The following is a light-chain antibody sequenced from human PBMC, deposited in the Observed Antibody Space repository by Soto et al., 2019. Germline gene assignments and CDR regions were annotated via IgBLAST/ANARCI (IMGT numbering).Light chain of an antibody. Sequence: DIQMTQSPSSVSASVGDRVTITCRASQYISSWLAWYQQKPGKAPQLLIYAASSFQSGVTSRFSGSGSGTDFTLTISSLQPEDFATYYCLQSNSFPHTFGQGTKLEIK. J-gene: IGKJ2*01. V-gene: IGKV1-12*01. CDR2: AAS. CDR1: QYISSW. CDR3: LQSNSFPHT.